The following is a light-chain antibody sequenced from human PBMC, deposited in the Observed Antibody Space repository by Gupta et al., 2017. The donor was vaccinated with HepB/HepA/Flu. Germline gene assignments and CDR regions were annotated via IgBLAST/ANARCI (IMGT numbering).Light chain of an antibody. CDR3: QRYGTSPF. Sequence: EIVLTQSPGTLSWSPGERATLSCRASQSVSSNFIAWYQQKPGQTPRLLIYGTSTRATGIPDRFSGSWSGTDFTLTISRLEPEDFAVYYCQRYGTSPFFGPGTKVEIK. CDR1: QSVSSNF. V-gene: IGKV3-20*01. J-gene: IGKJ3*01. CDR2: GTS.